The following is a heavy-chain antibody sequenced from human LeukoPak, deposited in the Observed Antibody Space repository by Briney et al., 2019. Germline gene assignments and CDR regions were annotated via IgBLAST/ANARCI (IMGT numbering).Heavy chain of an antibody. V-gene: IGHV3-7*01. J-gene: IGHJ1*01. D-gene: IGHD2-2*01. Sequence: GGSLRLSCAASGFTFSSYWMSWVRQAPGKGLEWVANIKQDGSEKYYVDSVKGRFTISRDNAKISLYLQMNSLRAEDTAVYYCATYSSSNAREFQYWGQGTLVTVSS. CDR3: ATYSSSNAREFQY. CDR2: IKQDGSEK. CDR1: GFTFSSYW.